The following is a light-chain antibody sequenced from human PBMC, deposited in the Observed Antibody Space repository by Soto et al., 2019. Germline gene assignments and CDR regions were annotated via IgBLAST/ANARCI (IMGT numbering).Light chain of an antibody. CDR3: SSYTTRNTLV. V-gene: IGLV2-14*03. CDR2: DVS. J-gene: IGLJ3*02. Sequence: QSALTQPASVSGSPGQSIAISCTGTSSDIGGYNFVSWYQQYPGKAPKVMIYDVSNRPSGVSNRFAGSKSGNTASLTISGLQAEDEADYYCSSYTTRNTLVFGGGTKLTVL. CDR1: SSDIGGYNF.